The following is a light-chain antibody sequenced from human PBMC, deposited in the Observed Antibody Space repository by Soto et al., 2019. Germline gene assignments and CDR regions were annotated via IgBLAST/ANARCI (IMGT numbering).Light chain of an antibody. CDR1: SSDVGGYNY. Sequence: QSALTQPPSASGSPGQSVTISCTGTSSDVGGYNYVSWYQQYPGKAPKLMIYEVNKRPSGVPDRFSGSKSGNTASLTVSGLQAEDEADYHCSSFEGSVSYAVFGGGTKLTVL. V-gene: IGLV2-8*01. CDR2: EVN. J-gene: IGLJ2*01. CDR3: SSFEGSVSYAV.